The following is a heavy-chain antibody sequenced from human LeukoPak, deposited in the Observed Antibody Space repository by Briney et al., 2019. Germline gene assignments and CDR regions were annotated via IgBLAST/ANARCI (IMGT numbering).Heavy chain of an antibody. CDR1: GYSFTSYW. CDR2: IYPGDSDT. Sequence: GESLKISCKGSGYSFTSYWIGWVRQMPGKGLEWMGIIYPGDSDTRYSPSFQGQVTISADKAISTAYLQWSSLKASDTAMYNCARTSRVDTAMVRYWGQGTLVTVSS. J-gene: IGHJ4*02. D-gene: IGHD5-18*01. V-gene: IGHV5-51*01. CDR3: ARTSRVDTAMVRY.